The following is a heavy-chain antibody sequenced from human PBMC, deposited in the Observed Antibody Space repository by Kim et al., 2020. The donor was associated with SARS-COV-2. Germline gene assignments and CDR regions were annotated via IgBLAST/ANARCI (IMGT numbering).Heavy chain of an antibody. D-gene: IGHD6-13*01. CDR2: IIPIFGTA. CDR1: GGTFSSYA. Sequence: SVKVSCKASGGTFSSYAISWVRQAPGQGLEWMGGIIPIFGTANYAQKFQGRVTITADESTSTAYMELSSLRSEDTAVYYCARWYSSSSGNDAFDIWGQGTMVTVSS. J-gene: IGHJ3*02. CDR3: ARWYSSSSGNDAFDI. V-gene: IGHV1-69*13.